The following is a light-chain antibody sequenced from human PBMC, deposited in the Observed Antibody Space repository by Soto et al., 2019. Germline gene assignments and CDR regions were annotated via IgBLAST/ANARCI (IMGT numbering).Light chain of an antibody. CDR2: DVS. V-gene: IGLV2-14*03. CDR1: SSDVGGYNY. J-gene: IGLJ2*01. CDR3: SSFTGSSTLVI. Sequence: QSALTQPASVSGSPGQSITISCTGTSSDVGGYNYVSWYQQHPGKAPKLLIYDVSNRPSGVSDRFSGSRSDNTASLAISGLQAEDEAHYFCSSFTGSSTLVIFGGGTKLTVL.